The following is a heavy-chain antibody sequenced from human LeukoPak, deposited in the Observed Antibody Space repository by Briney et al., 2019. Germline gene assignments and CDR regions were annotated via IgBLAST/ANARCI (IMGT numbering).Heavy chain of an antibody. CDR2: ISSRSESK. J-gene: IGHJ6*02. Sequence: PGGSLRLSCAASGFTFSTSGMNWVRQAPGKGLQWVAYISSRSESKYYAASVKGRFTISRDNARISLYLQMNSLRDDDTALYYCARVWQLGVWGQGTAVTVSS. V-gene: IGHV3-48*02. CDR3: ARVWQLGV. CDR1: GFTFSTSG. D-gene: IGHD3-10*01.